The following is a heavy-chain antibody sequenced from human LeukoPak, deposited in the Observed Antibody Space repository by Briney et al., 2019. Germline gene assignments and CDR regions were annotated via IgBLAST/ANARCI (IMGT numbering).Heavy chain of an antibody. J-gene: IGHJ4*02. CDR2: ISYDGSNK. V-gene: IGHV3-30-3*01. D-gene: IGHD1-26*01. CDR1: GFTISSYA. Sequence: GRSLRLSCAASGFTISSYAMHWVRQAPGKGLEWVAVISYDGSNKYYADSVKGRFTISRDNSKNTLYLQMNSLRAEDTAVYYCAGDGSGSYHFDYWGQGTLVTVSS. CDR3: AGDGSGSYHFDY.